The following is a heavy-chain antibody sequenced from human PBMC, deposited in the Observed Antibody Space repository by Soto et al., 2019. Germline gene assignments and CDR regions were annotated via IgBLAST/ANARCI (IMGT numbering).Heavy chain of an antibody. V-gene: IGHV1-69*12. Sequence: QVQLVQSGAEVRQPASSVKVSCKTSGDTFSSYAISWVRQAPGQGLEWMGGFVPIVDTSTYAQKFQGRVTITAYESTSTAYMELSSLRSDDTAIYYCVRVVAIPGYPDNWGQGTLVTVSS. CDR1: GDTFSSYA. D-gene: IGHD5-12*01. CDR2: FVPIVDTS. J-gene: IGHJ4*02. CDR3: VRVVAIPGYPDN.